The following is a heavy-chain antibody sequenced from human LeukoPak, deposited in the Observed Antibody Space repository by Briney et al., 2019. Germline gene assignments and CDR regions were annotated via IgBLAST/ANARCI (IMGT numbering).Heavy chain of an antibody. CDR2: MNPNSGGT. J-gene: IGHJ4*02. CDR3: ARADFPPIAAAGHYFDY. CDR1: GYTFTSYD. D-gene: IGHD6-13*01. Sequence: GASVKVSCKASGYTFTSYDINWVRQATGQGLEWMGWMNPNSGGTNYAQKFQGRVTMTRDTSISTAYMELSRLRSDDTAVYYCARADFPPIAAAGHYFDYWGRGTLVTVSS. V-gene: IGHV1-2*02.